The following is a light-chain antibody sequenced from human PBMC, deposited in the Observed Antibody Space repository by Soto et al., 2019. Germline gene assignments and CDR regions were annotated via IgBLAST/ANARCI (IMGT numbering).Light chain of an antibody. Sequence: PGERATLSCRASQSVSSYLAWYQQKPGQAPRLLIYDASNRATGIPARFSGSGSGTDFTLTISSLEPEDFAVYYCQQRSNWPTITFGQGTRLEIK. J-gene: IGKJ5*01. CDR3: QQRSNWPTIT. CDR1: QSVSSY. CDR2: DAS. V-gene: IGKV3-11*01.